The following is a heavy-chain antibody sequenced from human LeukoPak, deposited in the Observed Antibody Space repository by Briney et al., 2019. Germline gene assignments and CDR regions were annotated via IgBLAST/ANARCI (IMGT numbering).Heavy chain of an antibody. CDR3: ARGSTYYDSSGQVPFDY. D-gene: IGHD3-22*01. Sequence: GVSLRLSCAASGFTFSTYSMNWVRQAPGKGLEWVSYISSSSSTIYYADSVKGRFTISRDNAKNSLYLQMNSLRAEDTAVYYCARGSTYYDSSGQVPFDYWGQGTLVTVSS. J-gene: IGHJ4*02. CDR2: ISSSSSTI. V-gene: IGHV3-48*01. CDR1: GFTFSTYS.